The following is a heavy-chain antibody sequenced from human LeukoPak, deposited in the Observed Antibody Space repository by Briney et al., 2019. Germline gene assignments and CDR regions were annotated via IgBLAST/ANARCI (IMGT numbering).Heavy chain of an antibody. CDR2: ILPIFGTA. D-gene: IGHD4-17*01. J-gene: IGHJ4*02. CDR1: GGTFSSYA. Sequence: SVKVSCKASGGTFSSYAISWVRQAPGQGLEWMGGILPIFGTANYAQKFQGRVTITADESTSTAYMELSSLRSEDTAVYYCARESTTHDYGDFFDYWGQGTLVTVSS. V-gene: IGHV1-69*13. CDR3: ARESTTHDYGDFFDY.